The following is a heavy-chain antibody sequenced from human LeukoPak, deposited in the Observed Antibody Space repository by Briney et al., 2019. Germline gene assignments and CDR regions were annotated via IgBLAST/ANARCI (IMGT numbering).Heavy chain of an antibody. CDR3: ARDPYSGSYGNYYYYFMDV. CDR2: FSFNGVTT. Sequence: GGSLRLSCAASGFTFSNYAMSWVRQAPGKGLEWVSTFSFNGVTTYYADSAKGRFTISRDNSKNSLYLQMNSLRAEDTAVYYCARDPYSGSYGNYYYYFMDVWGKGTTVTISS. J-gene: IGHJ6*03. V-gene: IGHV3-23*01. D-gene: IGHD1-26*01. CDR1: GFTFSNYA.